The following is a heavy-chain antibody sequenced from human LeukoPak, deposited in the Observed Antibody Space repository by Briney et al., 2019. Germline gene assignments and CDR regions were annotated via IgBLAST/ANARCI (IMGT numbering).Heavy chain of an antibody. Sequence: PSETLSLTCTVSGGSISSYYWSWIRQPPGKGLEWIGYIYYSGSTNYNPSLKSRVTISVDTSKNQLSLKLSSVTAADTAVYYCARSGLRADAFDIWGQGTMVTVSS. CDR3: ARSGLRADAFDI. CDR1: GGSISSYY. J-gene: IGHJ3*02. CDR2: IYYSGST. V-gene: IGHV4-59*08. D-gene: IGHD2-15*01.